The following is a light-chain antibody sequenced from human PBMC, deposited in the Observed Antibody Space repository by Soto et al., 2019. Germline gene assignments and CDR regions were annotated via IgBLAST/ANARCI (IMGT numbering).Light chain of an antibody. CDR3: QQRSDWPPIT. CDR1: QSVSSY. Sequence: EIVLTQSPATLSLSPGERATLSCRASQSVSSYLAWYQQKPGQAPRLLIYDASNRATGIPARFSGGGSGTDFTLTISSLEPEDFAVYYCQQRSDWPPITFGQGTRLDIK. J-gene: IGKJ5*01. V-gene: IGKV3-11*01. CDR2: DAS.